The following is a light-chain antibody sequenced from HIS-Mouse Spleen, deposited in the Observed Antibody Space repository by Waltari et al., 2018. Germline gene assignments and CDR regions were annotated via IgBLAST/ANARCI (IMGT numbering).Light chain of an antibody. CDR2: EKN. CDR1: SGSIASNY. V-gene: IGLV6-57*04. CDR3: QSYDSSNVV. Sequence: NFMLTQPHSVSESPGKTVTISCTRSSGSIASNYVQWYQQRPGSAPTTVIYEKNQRPPGVPDRFSGSIDSSSNSASLTISGLKTEDEADYYCQSYDSSNVVFGGGTKLTVL. J-gene: IGLJ2*01.